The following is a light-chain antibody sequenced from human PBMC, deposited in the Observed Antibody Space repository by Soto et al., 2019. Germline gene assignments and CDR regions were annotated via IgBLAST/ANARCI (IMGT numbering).Light chain of an antibody. CDR1: QSVSSY. CDR2: GAS. CDR3: QQYNDWPRT. V-gene: IGKV3-15*01. J-gene: IGKJ1*01. Sequence: EIVLTQSPATLSLSPGERATLSCRASQSVSSYLAWYQQKPGQAPRLLIYGASSRATGIPVRFSGSGSGTEFTLTITSLQSEDFAVYYCQQYNDWPRTFGQGTKVDIK.